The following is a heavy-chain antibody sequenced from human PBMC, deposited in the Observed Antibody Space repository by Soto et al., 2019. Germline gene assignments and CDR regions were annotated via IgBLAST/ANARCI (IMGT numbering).Heavy chain of an antibody. J-gene: IGHJ5*02. CDR2: ISGSGGST. CDR1: GFTFRSYA. CDR3: AKDPPPTSIAVAGTEGWFEP. Sequence: XGSLRLSGAASGFTFRSYAMSGVRPAPGKGLEWVSAISGSGGSTYYADSVKGRFTISRDNSKNTLYLQMNSLRAEDTAVYYCAKDPPPTSIAVAGTEGWFEPWGQGTLVTVSS. V-gene: IGHV3-23*01. D-gene: IGHD6-19*01.